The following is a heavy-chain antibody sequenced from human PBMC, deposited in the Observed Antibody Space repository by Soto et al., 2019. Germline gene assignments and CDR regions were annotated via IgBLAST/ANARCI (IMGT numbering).Heavy chain of an antibody. D-gene: IGHD2-15*01. Sequence: PSETLSLTCAVYGGSFSGYYWSWIRRPPGKGLEWIGEINHSGSTNYNPSLKSRVTISVDTSKNQFSLKLSSVTAADTAVYYCARGSPGGYCSGGRWYWVDYRGQGTRGTVSS. V-gene: IGHV4-34*01. CDR3: ARGSPGGYCSGGRWYWVDY. CDR1: GGSFSGYY. J-gene: IGHJ4*02. CDR2: INHSGST.